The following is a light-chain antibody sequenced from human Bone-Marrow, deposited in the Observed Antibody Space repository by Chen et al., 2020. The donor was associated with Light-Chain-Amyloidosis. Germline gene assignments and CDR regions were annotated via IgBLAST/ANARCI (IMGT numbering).Light chain of an antibody. CDR2: DTS. CDR3: QQGATWPWT. J-gene: IGKJ1*01. V-gene: IGKV3-11*01. CDR1: QSVGAY. Sequence: LLTQSPATLSLSPGEGATLSCRTSQSVGAYLAWYQQRPGQAPRLLIYDTSNRATGIPARFSGSGSETDFTLTISSLESEDFAVYYCQQGATWPWTFGHGTKVEIK.